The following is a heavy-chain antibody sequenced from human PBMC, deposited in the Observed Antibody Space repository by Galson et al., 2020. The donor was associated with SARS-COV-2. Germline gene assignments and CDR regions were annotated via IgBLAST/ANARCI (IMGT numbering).Heavy chain of an antibody. CDR2: LSYSGAT. D-gene: IGHD3-10*01. V-gene: IGHV4-39*07. J-gene: IGHJ5*02. CDR3: ATEGLPGSFVDL. CDR1: GASISFSPYY. Sequence: SETLSLTCIVSGASISFSPYYWGWIRQPPGKGLEWIGSLSYSGATYHNPSLRSRITLSLDTSKNHFSLKLTSVTAADTAVYYCATEGLPGSFVDLWGQGALVTASS.